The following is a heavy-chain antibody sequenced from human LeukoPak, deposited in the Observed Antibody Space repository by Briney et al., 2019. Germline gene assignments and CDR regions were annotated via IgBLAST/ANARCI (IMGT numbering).Heavy chain of an antibody. Sequence: GGSLRLSCAASGFTFNSYWMNWVRQAPGKGLQWVANINQDGSQEYYVDSVKGRFTISRDNSKNTLNLQMNSLRAEDTAVYYCARGPVDTAFDYWGQGTLVTVSS. CDR2: INQDGSQE. D-gene: IGHD5-18*01. CDR1: GFTFNSYW. CDR3: ARGPVDTAFDY. J-gene: IGHJ4*02. V-gene: IGHV3-7*02.